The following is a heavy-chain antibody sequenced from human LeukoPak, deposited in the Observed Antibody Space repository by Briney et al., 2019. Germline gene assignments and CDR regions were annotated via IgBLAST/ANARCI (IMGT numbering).Heavy chain of an antibody. CDR2: IYSGGST. V-gene: IGHV3-53*01. D-gene: IGHD6-6*01. CDR1: GFSDRSNY. J-gene: IGHJ5*02. Sequence: PGGSLRLSCAASGFSDRSNYMSWDRQAPGKGLEWVSVIYSGGSTYYADSVKGRFTISRDNSKNTVYLQMNSLRAEDTAVYYCARDLKYGTASWGQGTLVTVSS. CDR3: ARDLKYGTAS.